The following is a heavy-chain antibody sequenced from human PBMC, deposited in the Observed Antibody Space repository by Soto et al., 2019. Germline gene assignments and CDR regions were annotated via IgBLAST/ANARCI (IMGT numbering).Heavy chain of an antibody. J-gene: IGHJ6*02. CDR1: GGSISSSSYH. V-gene: IGHV4-39*01. CDR2: IYYSGST. Sequence: QLQLQESGPGLVKPSETLSLTCTVSGGSISSSSYHWGWIRQPPGKGLEWIGSIYYSGSTYYNPSLKSRVTISVDTSKNQFSLKLSSVTAADTAVYYCARRGAYTAMVKTHYYYYGMDVWGQGTTVTVSS. CDR3: ARRGAYTAMVKTHYYYYGMDV. D-gene: IGHD5-18*01.